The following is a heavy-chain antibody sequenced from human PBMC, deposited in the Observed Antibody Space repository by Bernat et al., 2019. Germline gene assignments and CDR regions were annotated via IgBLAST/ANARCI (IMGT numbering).Heavy chain of an antibody. CDR1: GFTFSDYY. CDR3: ARVMYGSGSYWFDP. CDR2: ISRGGNTI. D-gene: IGHD3-10*01. J-gene: IGHJ5*02. V-gene: IGHV3-11*04. Sequence: QVQLVESGGGLVKPGGSLRLSCAGSGFTFSDYYMNWIRQAPGKGLEWVSYISRGGNTIYYADSVKGRFTISRDNSKNTLYLQMNSLRAEDTAVYYCARVMYGSGSYWFDPWGQGTLVTVSS.